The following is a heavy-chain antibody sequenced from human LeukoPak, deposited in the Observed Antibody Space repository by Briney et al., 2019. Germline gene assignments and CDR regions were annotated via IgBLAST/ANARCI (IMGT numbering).Heavy chain of an antibody. V-gene: IGHV4-39*01. CDR1: GGSISSSSYY. J-gene: IGHJ4*02. CDR2: IYYSGST. CDR3: ARQPDYFYDSSGPHFDY. D-gene: IGHD3-22*01. Sequence: SETLSLTCTVSGGSISSSSYYWGWSRQPPGKGLDWFGTIYYSGSTFSNPSFRSQVTISVDTSQNQFSLKLSSVTAADTAVYYCARQPDYFYDSSGPHFDYWGQGILVTVS.